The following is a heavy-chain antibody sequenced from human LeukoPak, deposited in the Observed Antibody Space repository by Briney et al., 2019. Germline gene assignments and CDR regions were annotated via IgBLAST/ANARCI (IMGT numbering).Heavy chain of an antibody. CDR2: ISGSGGST. D-gene: IGHD6-6*01. CDR3: AKGTHYSSSSVGIGY. J-gene: IGHJ4*02. Sequence: PGGSLRLSCAASGSTFSSYAMSWVRQAPGKGLEWVPAISGSGGSTYYADSVKGRFTVSRDNSKNTLYLQMSSLRAEDTAVYYCAKGTHYSSSSVGIGYWGQGTLVTVSS. V-gene: IGHV3-23*01. CDR1: GSTFSSYA.